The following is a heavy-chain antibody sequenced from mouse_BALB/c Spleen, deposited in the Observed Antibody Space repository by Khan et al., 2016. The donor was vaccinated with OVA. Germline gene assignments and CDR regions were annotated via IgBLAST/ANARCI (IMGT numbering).Heavy chain of an antibody. CDR3: ARGGSSGPAWFAY. CDR2: IRYDGNC. Sequence: VQLKQSGPGLVKPSQSLSLTCSVTGYSITSGYFWNWIRQFPGNKLEWMGYIRYDGNCNYNPPTKNRISIIRDNTKNQFFLKLNAWTPEDTATDYGARGGSSGPAWFAYWGQGTLVTVSA. V-gene: IGHV3-6*02. D-gene: IGHD3-1*01. CDR1: GYSITSGYF. J-gene: IGHJ3*01.